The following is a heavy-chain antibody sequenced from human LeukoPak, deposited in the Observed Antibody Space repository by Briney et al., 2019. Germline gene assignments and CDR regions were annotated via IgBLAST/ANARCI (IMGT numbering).Heavy chain of an antibody. CDR2: IYYSGTT. CDR3: ARGPYGSWSYY. D-gene: IGHD3-10*01. Sequence: SQTLSLTCTVSGGSISSGDYYWRWIRQPPGKGLEGIGYIYYSGTTYYNPSLKSRVTISVDTSKNQFSLKLTSVTAADTAVYFCARGPYGSWSYYWGQGTLVTVSS. CDR1: GGSISSGDYY. J-gene: IGHJ4*02. V-gene: IGHV4-30-4*01.